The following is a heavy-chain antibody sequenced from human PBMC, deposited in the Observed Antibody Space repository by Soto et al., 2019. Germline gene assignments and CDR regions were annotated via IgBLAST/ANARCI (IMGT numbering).Heavy chain of an antibody. CDR1: VFTFSNYN. CDR2: ISSSSSYI. CDR3: ARDSYNGVCLY. Sequence: GSLRLSCAASVFTFSNYNMNWFRQAPVKGLEWGSSISSSSSYIYYADSVKGRFTISRDNDKKSLYLQMNSLRAEDTAVYYCARDSYNGVCLYWGQGTLVTASS. J-gene: IGHJ4*02. V-gene: IGHV3-21*01. D-gene: IGHD2-8*01.